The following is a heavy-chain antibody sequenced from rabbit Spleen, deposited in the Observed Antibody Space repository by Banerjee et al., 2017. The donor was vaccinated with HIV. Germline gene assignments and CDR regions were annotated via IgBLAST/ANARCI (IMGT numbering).Heavy chain of an antibody. J-gene: IGHJ6*01. CDR3: ASYDGYVAYRSM. Sequence: QEQLVESGGGLVKPEGSLTLTCKASAFSFSDRDVMCWVRQAPGKGLEWIACINAATAKPVYATWAKGRFTISRTSSTTVTLQMTSLTAADTATYFCASYDGYVAYRSMWGQGTLVTVS. CDR2: INAATAKP. V-gene: IGHV1S45*01. CDR1: AFSFSDRDV. D-gene: IGHD6-1*01.